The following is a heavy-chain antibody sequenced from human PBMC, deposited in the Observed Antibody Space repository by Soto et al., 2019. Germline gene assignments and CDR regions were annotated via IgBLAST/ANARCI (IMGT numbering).Heavy chain of an antibody. Sequence: PGGSLRLSCAASGFTFSSYGMHWVRQAPGKGLEWVAVIWYDGSNKYYADSVKGRFTISRDNPKNTLYLQMNSLRAEDTAVYYCARGRFVVVPAASNYFDYWGQGTLVTVSS. D-gene: IGHD2-2*01. CDR1: GFTFSSYG. V-gene: IGHV3-33*01. J-gene: IGHJ4*02. CDR2: IWYDGSNK. CDR3: ARGRFVVVPAASNYFDY.